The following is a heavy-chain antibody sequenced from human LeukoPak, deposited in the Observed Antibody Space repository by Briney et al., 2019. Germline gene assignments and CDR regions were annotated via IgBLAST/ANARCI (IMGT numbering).Heavy chain of an antibody. V-gene: IGHV6-1*01. Sequence: SQTLSLTCAISGDSVSSNSAAWNWIRQSPSRGLEWLGRTYYRSKWYNDYAVSVKSRITINPDTSKNQFSLKLSSVTAADTAVYYCARLSTYTESSTSSLYYYYGMDVWGQGTTVTVSS. CDR1: GDSVSSNSAA. D-gene: IGHD2-2*01. CDR2: TYYRSKWYN. CDR3: ARLSTYTESSTSSLYYYYGMDV. J-gene: IGHJ6*02.